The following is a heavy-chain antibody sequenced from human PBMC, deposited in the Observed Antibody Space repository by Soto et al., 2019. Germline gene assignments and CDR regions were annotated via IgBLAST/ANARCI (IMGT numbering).Heavy chain of an antibody. J-gene: IGHJ4*02. CDR1: WGSSIDVGYY. D-gene: IGHD2-15*01. V-gene: IGHV4-39*01. Sequence: SETISLTWTVAWGSSIDVGYYCVCIRQPPGKGLEWIGSIYYSGSTYYNPSLKSRVTISVDTSKNQFSLKLSSVTAAETAVYYCARQVRATVAYWGKGTLVTVSS. CDR3: ARQVRATVAY. CDR2: IYYSGST.